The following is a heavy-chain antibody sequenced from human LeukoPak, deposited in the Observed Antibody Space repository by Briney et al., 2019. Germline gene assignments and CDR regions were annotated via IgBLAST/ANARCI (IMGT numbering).Heavy chain of an antibody. V-gene: IGHV4-39*01. Sequence: SETLSLTCTVSGGSISSSSYYWGWIRQPPGKGLEWIGSIYYSGSTYYNPSLKSRVTISVDTSKNQFSLKLSSVTAADTAVYYCARRGGYCSGGSCYSEADDYYYYYYMDVWGKGTTVTISS. CDR2: IYYSGST. CDR1: GGSISSSSYY. CDR3: ARRGGYCSGGSCYSEADDYYYYYYMDV. J-gene: IGHJ6*03. D-gene: IGHD2-15*01.